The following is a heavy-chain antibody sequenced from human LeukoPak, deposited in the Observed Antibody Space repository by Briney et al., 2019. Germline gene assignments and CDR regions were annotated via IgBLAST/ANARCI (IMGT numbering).Heavy chain of an antibody. J-gene: IGHJ4*02. Sequence: GGSLRLSCAASGFTFSSYAMSSVRQAPGKGLEWVSAISGSGDSTYYADSVKGRFTISRDNSKNTLYLQVNSLRAEDTAVYYCAKCDYYDNGGQQSFDYWAQGTLVTVSS. CDR2: ISGSGDST. CDR1: GFTFSSYA. D-gene: IGHD3-22*01. V-gene: IGHV3-23*01. CDR3: AKCDYYDNGGQQSFDY.